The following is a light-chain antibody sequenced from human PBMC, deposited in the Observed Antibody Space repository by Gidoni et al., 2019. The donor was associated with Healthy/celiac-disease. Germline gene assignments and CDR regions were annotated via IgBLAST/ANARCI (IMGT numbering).Light chain of an antibody. Sequence: QSVLTQPPSVSEAPRQRVTIPCSGRSSNIGNNAVNWYQQLPGTAPKLLIYYDDLLPPGVSDLFSGSKSGTSASLAISGLQSEDEADYYCAAWDDSLNGLVFGGGTKLTVL. CDR1: SSNIGNNA. CDR3: AAWDDSLNGLV. J-gene: IGLJ2*01. V-gene: IGLV1-36*01. CDR2: YDD.